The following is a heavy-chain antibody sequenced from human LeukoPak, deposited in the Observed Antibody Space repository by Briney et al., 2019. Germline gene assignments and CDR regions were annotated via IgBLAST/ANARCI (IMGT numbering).Heavy chain of an antibody. J-gene: IGHJ3*02. Sequence: PSETLSLTCTVSGGSISSSSYYWGWIRQPPGKGLEWIGSIYYSGSTNYNPSLKSRVTISVDTSKNQFSLKLSSVTAADTAVYYCARRSRFIAAAAVLVAFDIWGQGTMVTVSS. V-gene: IGHV4-39*07. CDR1: GGSISSSSYY. CDR2: IYYSGST. D-gene: IGHD6-13*01. CDR3: ARRSRFIAAAAVLVAFDI.